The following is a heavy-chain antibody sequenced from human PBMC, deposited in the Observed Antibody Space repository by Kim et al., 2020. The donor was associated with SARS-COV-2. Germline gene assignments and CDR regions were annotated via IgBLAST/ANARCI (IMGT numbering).Heavy chain of an antibody. Sequence: ASVKVSCKASGYTFTNYGINWVRQAPGQGVEWMGWISAYNGNTNYAQNLQGRVTMTTDTSTSTAYLELRSLRSDDTATYYCARPLLRNWNYNAFDIWGQGTMVTVSS. CDR3: ARPLLRNWNYNAFDI. J-gene: IGHJ3*02. CDR1: GYTFTNYG. D-gene: IGHD1-7*01. CDR2: ISAYNGNT. V-gene: IGHV1-18*01.